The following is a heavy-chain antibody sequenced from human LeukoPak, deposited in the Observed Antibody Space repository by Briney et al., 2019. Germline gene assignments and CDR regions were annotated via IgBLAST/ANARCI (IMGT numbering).Heavy chain of an antibody. J-gene: IGHJ4*02. V-gene: IGHV3-7*01. CDR1: GLTFSSYW. D-gene: IGHD6-6*01. CDR2: IKQDGSEK. CDR3: ARESSTPSYVDY. Sequence: GGSLRLSCASSGLTFSSYWMSWVRQAPGKGREWVANIKQDGSEKYYVDSVKGRFTISRDNAKNSLYLQMNSLRAEDTAVYYCARESSTPSYVDYWGQGTLVTVSS.